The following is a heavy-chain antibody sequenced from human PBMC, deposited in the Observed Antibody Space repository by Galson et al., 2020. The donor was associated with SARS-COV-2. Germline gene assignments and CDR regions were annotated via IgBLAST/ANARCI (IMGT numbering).Heavy chain of an antibody. CDR2: IYYSGGT. V-gene: IGHV4-31*03. CDR3: ARSDCGGDCMMHLDF. J-gene: IGHJ4*02. CDR1: GDSVTSGGYY. D-gene: IGHD2-21*02. Sequence: ASETLSLTCTVSGDSVTSGGYYWNWIRHHPGKGLEWIGYIYYSGGTSYTPSLKSRVTISADTSKNQFSLRLNSVTAADTAVYYCARSDCGGDCMMHLDFWGQGTLVTGSS.